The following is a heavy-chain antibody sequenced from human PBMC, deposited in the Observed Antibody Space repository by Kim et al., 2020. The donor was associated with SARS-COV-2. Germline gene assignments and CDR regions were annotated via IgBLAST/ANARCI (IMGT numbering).Heavy chain of an antibody. CDR1: GFTFSSYA. CDR3: AKVIKAHDAFDI. CDR2: IYSGGSST. V-gene: IGHV3-23*03. Sequence: GGSLRLSCAASGFTFSSYAMSWVRQAPVKGLEWVSVIYSGGSSTYYADSVKGRFTISRDNSKNTLYLQMNSLRAEDTAVYYCAKVIKAHDAFDIWGQGTMVTVSS. J-gene: IGHJ3*02.